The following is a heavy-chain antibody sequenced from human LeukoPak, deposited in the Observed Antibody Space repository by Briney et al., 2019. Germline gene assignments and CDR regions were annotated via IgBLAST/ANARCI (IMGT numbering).Heavy chain of an antibody. CDR1: GFTFTSYG. Sequence: GGSLRLSCAASGFTFTSYGIHWVGKAPGKGLEWVSAISGSGGATHYADSVKGRFTISRDNSKSTVYLQLNSLRAEDTAVYYCAKLLRAGRLLTISLDSWGQGTLVTVSS. V-gene: IGHV3-23*01. D-gene: IGHD3-10*01. J-gene: IGHJ4*02. CDR3: AKLLRAGRLLTISLDS. CDR2: ISGSGGAT.